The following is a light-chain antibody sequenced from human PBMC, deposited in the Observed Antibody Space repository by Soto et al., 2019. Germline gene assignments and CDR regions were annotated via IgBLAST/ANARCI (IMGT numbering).Light chain of an antibody. CDR1: SSDVGGYNY. J-gene: IGLJ1*01. V-gene: IGLV2-14*01. CDR3: CSFASSKTYV. Sequence: QSALTQPASVSGSPEQSITISCTGTSSDVGGYNYVSWYQQHPGKAPKLMIYEVSNRPSGVSNRFSGSKSGNTASLTISGLQAEDEADYYCCSFASSKTYVFGTGTKLTVL. CDR2: EVS.